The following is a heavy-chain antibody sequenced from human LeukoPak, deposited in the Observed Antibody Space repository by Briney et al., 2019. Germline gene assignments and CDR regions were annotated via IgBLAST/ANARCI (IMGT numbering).Heavy chain of an antibody. V-gene: IGHV3-23*01. CDR1: GFSLTTYA. CDR2: ISGSGGST. J-gene: IGHJ4*02. D-gene: IGHD1-7*01. CDR3: AKGDNWNYVRIYY. Sequence: GGSLRLSCAASGFSLTTYAMGWVRQAPGKGLEWVSAISGSGGSTYYADSVKGRFTISRDNSKNTLYLQMSSLRAEDTAVYYCAKGDNWNYVRIYYWGQGTLVTVSS.